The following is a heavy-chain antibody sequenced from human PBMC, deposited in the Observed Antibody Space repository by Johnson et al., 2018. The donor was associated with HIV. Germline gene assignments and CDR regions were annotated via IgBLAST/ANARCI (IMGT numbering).Heavy chain of an antibody. CDR3: AKDPYSRKDAFDI. D-gene: IGHD1-14*01. V-gene: IGHV3-33*06. J-gene: IGHJ3*02. CDR2: IWYDGRNK. Sequence: QVQLVESGGGVVQPGRSLRLSCAASGFTFSSYGMHWVRQAPGKGLEWVAVIWYDGRNKYYADSVKGRFTISRDNSKNTLYLQMNSLRAEDTAVYYCAKDPYSRKDAFDIWGQGTMVTVSS. CDR1: GFTFSSYG.